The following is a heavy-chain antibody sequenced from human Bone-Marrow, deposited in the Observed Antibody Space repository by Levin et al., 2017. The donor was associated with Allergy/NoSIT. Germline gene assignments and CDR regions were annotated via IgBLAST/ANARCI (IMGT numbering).Heavy chain of an antibody. Sequence: NTGGSLRHSCAASTFLFSDYTMNWVRQAPGKGLEWVASISRRSSYIYYADSVKGRFTISRDNAKNSVSLQMNSLRAEDTAIYYCARGLKILTTGSLYHNAMDAWGQGTTVSVSS. CDR2: ISRRSSYI. J-gene: IGHJ6*02. CDR1: TFLFSDYT. V-gene: IGHV3-21*06. D-gene: IGHD3-9*01. CDR3: ARGLKILTTGSLYHNAMDA.